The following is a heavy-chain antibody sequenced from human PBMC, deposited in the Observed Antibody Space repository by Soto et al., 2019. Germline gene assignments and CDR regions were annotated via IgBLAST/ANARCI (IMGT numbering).Heavy chain of an antibody. CDR1: GFTFRSYW. CDR2: IKQDGSEK. CDR3: ARAGTGRYYYYYYGMDV. D-gene: IGHD7-27*01. Sequence: GGSLRLSCAGSGFTFRSYWMSWVRQAPGKGLEWVANIKQDGSEKYYVDSVKGRFTISRDNAKNSLYLQMNSLRAEDTAVYYCARAGTGRYYYYYYGMDVWGQGTTVTVSS. V-gene: IGHV3-7*03. J-gene: IGHJ6*02.